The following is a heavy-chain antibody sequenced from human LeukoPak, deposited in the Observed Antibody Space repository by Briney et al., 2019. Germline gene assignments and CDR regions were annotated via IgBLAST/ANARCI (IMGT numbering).Heavy chain of an antibody. Sequence: SETLSLTCAVSGGSISSGGSSWSWIRQPPGKGLEWIGYIYHSGSTYYNSSLKSRVTISVDRSKNQFSLKLNSVTAADTAVYYCARGGAAAGYDQWGQGTLVTVSS. CDR1: GGSISSGGSS. CDR2: IYHSGST. CDR3: ARGGAAAGYDQ. V-gene: IGHV4-30-2*01. J-gene: IGHJ4*02. D-gene: IGHD6-13*01.